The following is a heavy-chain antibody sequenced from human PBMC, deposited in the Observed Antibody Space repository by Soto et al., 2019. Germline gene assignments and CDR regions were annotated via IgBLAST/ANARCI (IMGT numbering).Heavy chain of an antibody. J-gene: IGHJ4*02. V-gene: IGHV4-4*07. CDR3: ARELHFWVGEAAGPPFDY. D-gene: IGHD3-10*01. Sequence: PSETLSLTCTVSGGSIGSYYWSWIRQPAGKGLEWIGRIYTSGSINYNPSLKSRVTMSVDTSKNQFSPKLSSVTAADTAVYYCARELHFWVGEAAGPPFDYWGQGTLVTVSS. CDR1: GGSIGSYY. CDR2: IYTSGSI.